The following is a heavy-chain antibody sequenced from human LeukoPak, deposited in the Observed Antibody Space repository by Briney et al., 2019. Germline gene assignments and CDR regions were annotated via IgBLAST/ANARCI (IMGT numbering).Heavy chain of an antibody. V-gene: IGHV4-39*07. Sequence: SETLSLTCTVSGGSISSSSYYWGWIRQPPGKGLEWIGEINHSGSTNYNPSLKSRVTISVDTSKNQFSLKLSSVTAADTAVYYCARVRTWIQLIDYWGQGTLVTVSS. CDR3: ARVRTWIQLIDY. CDR2: INHSGST. CDR1: GGSISSSSYY. J-gene: IGHJ4*02. D-gene: IGHD5-18*01.